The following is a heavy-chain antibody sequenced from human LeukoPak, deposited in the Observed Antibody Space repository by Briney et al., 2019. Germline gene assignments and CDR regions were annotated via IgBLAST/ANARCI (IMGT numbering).Heavy chain of an antibody. CDR3: ARHRDSSGWYDFDY. CDR2: IYYSRST. J-gene: IGHJ4*02. Sequence: SETLSLTCTVSGGSINSSNYYWGWIRPPPGKGLEWIGSIYYSRSTYYNPSLKSRVSISVDTSKDQFSRELSAVTAADSAVYYCARHRDSSGWYDFDYWGQGTLVTVS. CDR1: GGSINSSNYY. V-gene: IGHV4-39*01. D-gene: IGHD6-19*01.